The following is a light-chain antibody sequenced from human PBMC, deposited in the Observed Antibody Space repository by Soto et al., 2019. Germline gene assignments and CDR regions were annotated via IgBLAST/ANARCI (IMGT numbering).Light chain of an antibody. J-gene: IGLJ2*01. CDR1: SNDVGSYTL. CDR2: AVT. V-gene: IGLV2-23*02. CDR3: TSYAGSTTGVL. Sequence: QSVLTQPASVSGSPGQSITISCTGTSNDVGSYTLVSWYQQHPGIAPKLLIYAVTERPSGVSHRFSGSKSGYTASLTISGLQADDEGFYYCTSYAGSTTGVLFGGGTKVTVL.